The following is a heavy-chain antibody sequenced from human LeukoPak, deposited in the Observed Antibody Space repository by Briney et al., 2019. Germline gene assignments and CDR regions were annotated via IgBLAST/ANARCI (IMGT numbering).Heavy chain of an antibody. CDR3: ARCIEAGYSSGCSY. CDR2: IIPILGIA. CDR1: GGTFSSYA. J-gene: IGHJ4*02. D-gene: IGHD6-19*01. Sequence: GASVKVSCKASGGTFSSYAISWVRQAPGQGREWMGRIIPILGIANYAQKFQGRVKITADKPTSTAYMELSSLRSEDTAVYYCARCIEAGYSSGCSYWGQGTLVTVSS. V-gene: IGHV1-69*04.